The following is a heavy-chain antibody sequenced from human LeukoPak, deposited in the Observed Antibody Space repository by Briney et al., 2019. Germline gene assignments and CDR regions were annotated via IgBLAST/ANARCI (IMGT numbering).Heavy chain of an antibody. V-gene: IGHV1-2*02. CDR3: ARGNGYSGYDAFDY. J-gene: IGHJ4*02. Sequence: ASVKVSCKASGYTFTGYYMHWVRQAPGQGLEWMGWINPNSGGTNYAQKFQGRVTMTRDTSISTAYRELSRLRSDDTAVYYCARGNGYSGYDAFDYWGQGTLVTVSS. CDR1: GYTFTGYY. CDR2: INPNSGGT. D-gene: IGHD5-12*01.